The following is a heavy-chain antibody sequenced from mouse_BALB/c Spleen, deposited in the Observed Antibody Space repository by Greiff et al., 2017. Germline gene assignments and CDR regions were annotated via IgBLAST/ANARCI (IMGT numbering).Heavy chain of an antibody. Sequence: EVQRVESGPGLVKPSQSLSLTCSVTGYSITSGYYWNWIRQFPGNKLEWMGYISYDGSNNYNPSLKNRISITRDTSKNQFFLKLNSVTTEDTATYYCARGGDGYLRGFAYWGQGTLVTVSA. CDR1: GYSITSGYY. J-gene: IGHJ3*01. D-gene: IGHD2-3*01. CDR3: ARGGDGYLRGFAY. V-gene: IGHV3-6*02. CDR2: ISYDGSN.